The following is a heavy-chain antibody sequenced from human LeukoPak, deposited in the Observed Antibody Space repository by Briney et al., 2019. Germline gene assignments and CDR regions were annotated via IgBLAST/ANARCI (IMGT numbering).Heavy chain of an antibody. Sequence: QSGGSLRLSCAASGFTFSSYGMHWVRQAPGKGLEWVAVISYDGSNKYYADSVKGRFTISRDNSKNTLYLQMNSLRAEDTAVYYCAKQSVGKQQLVPDYWGQGTLVTVSS. D-gene: IGHD6-13*01. J-gene: IGHJ4*02. CDR3: AKQSVGKQQLVPDY. CDR1: GFTFSSYG. CDR2: ISYDGSNK. V-gene: IGHV3-30*18.